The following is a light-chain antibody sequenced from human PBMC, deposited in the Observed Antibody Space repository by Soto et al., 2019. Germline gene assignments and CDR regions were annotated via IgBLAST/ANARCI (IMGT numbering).Light chain of an antibody. CDR3: QQSYSTPLT. J-gene: IGKJ4*01. V-gene: IGKV1-39*01. CDR1: QSISSY. CDR2: AAS. Sequence: DIRVTQSPSSLSSSVEDRVTITCRASQSISSYLNWYQQKPGKAPKLLIYAASSLQSGVPSRFSGSGSGTDFTLTISSLQPEDFATYYCQQSYSTPLTFGGGTKVDIK.